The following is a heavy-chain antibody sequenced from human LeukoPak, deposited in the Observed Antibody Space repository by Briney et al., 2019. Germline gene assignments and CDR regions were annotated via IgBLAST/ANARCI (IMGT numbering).Heavy chain of an antibody. Sequence: AGGSLRLSCAASGFTFSNYVMTWVRQAPGKGLEWVSAISGSGGSTFYGDSVKGRFTISRDNSKNTLYLQMSSPRAEDTAVYYCAKRTGDGYFYPMDVCGQGTTVTVSS. CDR2: ISGSGGST. J-gene: IGHJ6*02. CDR1: GFTFSNYV. CDR3: AKRTGDGYFYPMDV. D-gene: IGHD5-24*01. V-gene: IGHV3-23*01.